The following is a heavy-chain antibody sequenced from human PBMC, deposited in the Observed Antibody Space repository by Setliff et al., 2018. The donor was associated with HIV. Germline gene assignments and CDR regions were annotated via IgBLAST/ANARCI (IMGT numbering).Heavy chain of an antibody. CDR2: ISAYNGTT. J-gene: IGHJ4*02. V-gene: IGHV1-18*01. D-gene: IGHD6-6*01. Sequence: ASVKVSCKASGYTFISYGISWVRQAPGQGLEWMGWISAYNGTTTYAQKFQGRVTMTRDTSTSTVYMELTNLRSDDTAVYYCAREAEQGERSSSWYFDYWGQGTLVTVSS. CDR1: GYTFISYG. CDR3: AREAEQGERSSSWYFDY.